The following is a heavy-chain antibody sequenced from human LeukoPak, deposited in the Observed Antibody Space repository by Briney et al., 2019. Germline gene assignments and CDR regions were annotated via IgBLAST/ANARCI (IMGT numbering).Heavy chain of an antibody. CDR3: AKAVPPPAGSYILDY. CDR2: ISGSGGST. D-gene: IGHD3-10*01. CDR1: GFTLGDYA. J-gene: IGHJ4*02. Sequence: GGSLRLSCTASGFTLGDYAMSWVRQAPGKGLEWVSAISGSGGSTYYADSVKGRFTISRDNSKNTLYLQMNSLRAEDTAVYYCAKAVPPPAGSYILDYWGQGTLVTVSS. V-gene: IGHV3-23*01.